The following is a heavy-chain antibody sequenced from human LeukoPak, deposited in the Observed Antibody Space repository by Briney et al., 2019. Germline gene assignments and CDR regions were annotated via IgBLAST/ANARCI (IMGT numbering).Heavy chain of an antibody. CDR1: GLTFSSYA. J-gene: IGHJ6*02. Sequence: GGSLRLSCAASGLTFSSYAMSWVRQAPGEGLEWVSAISGTGGSTYYADSVKGRFTISRDNSKNTLYLQMNSLRAEDTAVYYCASLRYCSSTSCFPDYYYGMDVWGQGTTVTVSS. CDR3: ASLRYCSSTSCFPDYYYGMDV. D-gene: IGHD2-2*01. CDR2: ISGTGGST. V-gene: IGHV3-23*01.